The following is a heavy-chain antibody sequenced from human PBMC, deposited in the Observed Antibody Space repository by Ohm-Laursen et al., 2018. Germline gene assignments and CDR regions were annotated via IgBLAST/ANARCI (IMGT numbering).Heavy chain of an antibody. CDR3: VRDHNNLNRGLVITKWFDP. CDR2: MYYSGST. D-gene: IGHD3-10*01. V-gene: IGHV4-61*01. J-gene: IGHJ5*02. CDR1: GGSVSSRNFY. Sequence: SDTLSLTCSVSGGSVSSRNFYWSWIRQPPGKGLEWIGYMYYSGSTNYNPALKSRVTISADTSKNQFSLKLSSVTAADTAVYYCVRDHNNLNRGLVITKWFDPWGQGTPVIVSS.